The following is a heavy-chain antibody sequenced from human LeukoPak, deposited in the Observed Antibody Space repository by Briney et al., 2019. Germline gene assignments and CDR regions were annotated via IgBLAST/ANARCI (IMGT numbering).Heavy chain of an antibody. V-gene: IGHV4-34*01. CDR2: INHSGST. CDR1: GGSFSGYY. Sequence: SETLSLTCAVYGGSFSGYYWSWIRQPPGKGLEWIGEINHSGSTNYNPSLKSRVTISVDTSKNQFSLKLSSVTAADTAVYYCARGRDDRTIMITFGGAITNWFDPWGQGTLVTVSS. CDR3: ARGRDDRTIMITFGGAITNWFDP. D-gene: IGHD3-16*01. J-gene: IGHJ5*02.